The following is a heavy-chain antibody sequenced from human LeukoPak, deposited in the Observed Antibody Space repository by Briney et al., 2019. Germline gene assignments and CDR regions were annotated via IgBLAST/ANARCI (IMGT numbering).Heavy chain of an antibody. J-gene: IGHJ3*02. V-gene: IGHV4-4*07. CDR3: ARGRWYYDSSGYEDAFDI. CDR2: IYTSGST. Sequence: PSGTLSLTCTVSGGSISSYYWSWIRQPAGKGLEWIGRIYTSGSTNYNPSLKSRVTMSVDTSKNQFSLKLSSVTAADTAVYYCARGRWYYDSSGYEDAFDIWGQGTMVTVSS. D-gene: IGHD3-22*01. CDR1: GGSISSYY.